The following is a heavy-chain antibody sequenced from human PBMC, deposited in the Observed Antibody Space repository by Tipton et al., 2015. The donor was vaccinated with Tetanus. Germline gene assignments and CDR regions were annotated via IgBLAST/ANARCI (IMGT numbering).Heavy chain of an antibody. CDR1: GFTFGDYA. Sequence: SLRLSCTASGFTFGDYAMSWFRQAPGKGLEWAGFIRSKAYGGTPEYAASVKGRFTISRYDSKSIAYMQMNSLKTEDSAVYYCTRERVGASVDGMDVWGKGTTVTVSS. D-gene: IGHD1-26*01. V-gene: IGHV3-49*03. CDR3: TRERVGASVDGMDV. J-gene: IGHJ6*04. CDR2: IRSKAYGGTP.